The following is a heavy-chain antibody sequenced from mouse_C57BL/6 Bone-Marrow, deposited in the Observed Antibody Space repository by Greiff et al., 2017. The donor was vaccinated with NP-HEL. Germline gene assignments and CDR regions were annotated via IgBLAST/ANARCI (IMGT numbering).Heavy chain of an antibody. J-gene: IGHJ4*01. Sequence: VQLQQSGAELVMPGASVKLSCKASGYTFTSYWMHWVKQRPGQGLEWIGEIDPSDSYTNYNQKFKGKSTLTVDKSSSTAYMQLSSLTSEDSAVYYCAREAGWAMDYWGQGTSVTVSS. V-gene: IGHV1-69*01. CDR1: GYTFTSYW. CDR2: IDPSDSYT. CDR3: AREAGWAMDY.